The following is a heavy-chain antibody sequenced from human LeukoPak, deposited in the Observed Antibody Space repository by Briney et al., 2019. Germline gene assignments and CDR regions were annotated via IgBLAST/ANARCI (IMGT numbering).Heavy chain of an antibody. Sequence: GASVEVSCKASGYTFTSYGISWVRQAPGQGLEWMGWISAYNGNTNYAQRLQGRVTMTTDTSTSTAYMELRSLRSDDTAVYYCARGRIVVVPAATPLPFDPWGQGTLVTVSS. CDR2: ISAYNGNT. J-gene: IGHJ5*02. D-gene: IGHD2-2*01. CDR3: ARGRIVVVPAATPLPFDP. CDR1: GYTFTSYG. V-gene: IGHV1-18*01.